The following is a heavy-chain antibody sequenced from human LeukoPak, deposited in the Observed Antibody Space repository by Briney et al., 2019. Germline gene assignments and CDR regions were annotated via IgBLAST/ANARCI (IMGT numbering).Heavy chain of an antibody. D-gene: IGHD3-3*01. CDR2: IYHSGST. J-gene: IGHJ4*02. V-gene: IGHV4-30-2*01. Sequence: RPSETLSLTCAVSGGSISSGGYSWSWIRQPPGKGLEWIGYIYHSGSTYYNPSLKSRVTISVDRSKNQFSLKLSSVTAADTAVYYCARGNYDFWSGTTNYYFDYWGQGTLVTVSS. CDR3: ARGNYDFWSGTTNYYFDY. CDR1: GGSISSGGYS.